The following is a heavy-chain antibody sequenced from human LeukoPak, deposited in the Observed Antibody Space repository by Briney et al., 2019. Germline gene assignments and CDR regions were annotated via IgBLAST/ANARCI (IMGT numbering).Heavy chain of an antibody. V-gene: IGHV3-23*01. CDR1: GFTFSSYA. Sequence: GGSLRLSCAASGFTFSSYAMSWVRQAPGNGLEGVSAISGSGGSTYYADSVNGRFTISRDNSKNTLYLQMNSLRAEDTAVYYCAIYGSGSYYNYYFDYWGQGTLVTVSS. D-gene: IGHD3-10*01. J-gene: IGHJ4*02. CDR2: ISGSGGST. CDR3: AIYGSGSYYNYYFDY.